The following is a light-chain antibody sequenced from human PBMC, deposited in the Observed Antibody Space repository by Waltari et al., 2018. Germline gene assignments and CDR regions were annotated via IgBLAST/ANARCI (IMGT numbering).Light chain of an antibody. J-gene: IGKJ4*02. Sequence: DIHLTQSPSFLSASVGDRVTITCRASQGISSNLAWYQQKPGKAPKLLIYRASTLQSGVPSRFSGSESGTDFTLTISSLQPEDFATYYWLQLNSYPRTFGEGTKVEVK. CDR1: QGISSN. CDR2: RAS. CDR3: LQLNSYPRT. V-gene: IGKV1-9*01.